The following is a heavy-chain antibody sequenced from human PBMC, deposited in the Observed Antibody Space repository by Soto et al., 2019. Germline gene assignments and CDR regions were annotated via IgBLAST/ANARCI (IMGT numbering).Heavy chain of an antibody. D-gene: IGHD1-26*01. J-gene: IGHJ5*02. CDR2: IYYSGST. CDR1: GGSISSSSYY. V-gene: IGHV4-39*01. CDR3: ARQRASYSNWFDP. Sequence: QLQLQESGPGLVKPSETLSLTCTVSGGSISSSSYYWGWIRQPPGKGLEWIGSIYYSGSTYYNPSLKSRVTIALDPSNTQFSLKLSSVTAADPAVYYCARQRASYSNWFDPWGQGTLVTVSS.